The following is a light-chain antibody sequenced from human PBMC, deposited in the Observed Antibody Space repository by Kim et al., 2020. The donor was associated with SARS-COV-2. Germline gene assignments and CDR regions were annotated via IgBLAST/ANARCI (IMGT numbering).Light chain of an antibody. V-gene: IGKV3-11*01. Sequence: AAGERRTLSCRASRSISKNLLWLQQRYGQAPRVLIYDASSRATGIPARFSGSGSGTDFTLTISSIEAEDCAVYYWQERSAWPLTFGGGTKVDIK. CDR2: DAS. CDR1: RSISKN. CDR3: QERSAWPLT. J-gene: IGKJ4*01.